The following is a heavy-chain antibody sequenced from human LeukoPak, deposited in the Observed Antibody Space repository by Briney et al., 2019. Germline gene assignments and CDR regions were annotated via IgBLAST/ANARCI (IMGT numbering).Heavy chain of an antibody. D-gene: IGHD1-14*01. Sequence: SETLSLTCTVSGGSISSYYWSWIRQPPGKGLEWIGYIYYSGSTNYNPSLKSRVTISVDTSKNQFSLKLSSVTAADTAVYYCARLDPEVGYFQHWGQGTLVTVSS. V-gene: IGHV4-59*08. CDR3: ARLDPEVGYFQH. CDR1: GGSISSYY. CDR2: IYYSGST. J-gene: IGHJ1*01.